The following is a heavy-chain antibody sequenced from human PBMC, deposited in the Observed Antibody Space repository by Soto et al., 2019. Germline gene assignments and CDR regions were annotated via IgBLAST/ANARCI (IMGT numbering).Heavy chain of an antibody. Sequence: QVQLQESGPGLVKPSGTLSLTCAVSGGSISSINWWSWVRQPPGKGLEWIGEMYHIGSTNYNPSLEARVTISVDKSKNHFSQKVSAVTAADTVVYYCAGKVPAAIWWFDPGGQGTLVTVCS. V-gene: IGHV4-4*02. J-gene: IGHJ5*02. D-gene: IGHD2-2*02. CDR1: GGSISSINW. CDR2: MYHIGST. CDR3: AGKVPAAIWWFDP.